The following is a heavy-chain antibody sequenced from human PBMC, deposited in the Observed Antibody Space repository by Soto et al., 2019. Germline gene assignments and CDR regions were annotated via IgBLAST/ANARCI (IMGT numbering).Heavy chain of an antibody. CDR3: ARPGGSGWFYFDS. CDR1: GHSMSNTDYF. D-gene: IGHD6-13*01. CDR2: LFYTGHT. Sequence: SETLSLTCTVSGHSMSNTDYFWGWIRQTPWSDLQWIGSLFYTGHTYYNPSLLSRVTISADTSKNQFFLRLTSVTAADTAVYYGARPGGSGWFYFDSWGQGAQVTGSS. V-gene: IGHV4-39*01. J-gene: IGHJ4*02.